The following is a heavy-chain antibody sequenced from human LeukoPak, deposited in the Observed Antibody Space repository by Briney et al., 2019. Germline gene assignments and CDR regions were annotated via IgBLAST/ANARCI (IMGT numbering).Heavy chain of an antibody. V-gene: IGHV3-30*02. CDR2: IRYDGSNK. D-gene: IGHD4/OR15-4a*01. CDR1: GFTFSSYG. J-gene: IGHJ4*02. Sequence: GGSLRLSCAASGFTFSSYGMHWVRQAPGKGLEWVAFIRYDGSNKYYADSVKGRFTISRDNSKNTLYLQMNSLRVEDTAVYYCARRAGAYSHPYDYWGQGALVTVSS. CDR3: ARRAGAYSHPYDY.